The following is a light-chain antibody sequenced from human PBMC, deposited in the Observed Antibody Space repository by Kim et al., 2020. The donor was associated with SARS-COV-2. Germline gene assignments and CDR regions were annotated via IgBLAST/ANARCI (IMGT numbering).Light chain of an antibody. CDR3: QHRRT. V-gene: IGKV3-11*01. Sequence: ASLSLSPGSRATLSRRASQGVSSYVAWYQQRPGQPPRLLIYDASNRATGIPARFSGSEYGTDFTLTISSLEPEDFAVYYCQHRRTFGQGTKVDIK. J-gene: IGKJ1*01. CDR2: DAS. CDR1: QGVSSY.